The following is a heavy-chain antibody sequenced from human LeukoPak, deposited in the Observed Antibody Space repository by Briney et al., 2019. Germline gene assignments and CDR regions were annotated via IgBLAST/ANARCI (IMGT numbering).Heavy chain of an antibody. V-gene: IGHV4-34*01. J-gene: IGHJ4*02. Sequence: PSETLSLTCAVYGGSFSGYYWSWIRQPPGKGLEWIGEINHSGSTNYNPSLKSRVTISVGTSKNQFSLKLSSVTAADTAVYYCARFSGYNLVFDYWGQGTLVTVSS. CDR1: GGSFSGYY. CDR3: ARFSGYNLVFDY. D-gene: IGHD5-24*01. CDR2: INHSGST.